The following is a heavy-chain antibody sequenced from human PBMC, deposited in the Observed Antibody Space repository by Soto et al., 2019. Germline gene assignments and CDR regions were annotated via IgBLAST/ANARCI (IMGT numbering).Heavy chain of an antibody. CDR2: IIPVFGTT. D-gene: IGHD4-17*01. CDR1: GGTLNSYT. J-gene: IGHJ4*02. V-gene: IGHV1-69*01. Sequence: QVQLVQSGAEVKKPGSSVRVSCKASGGTLNSYTIRWVRQAPGQGLEWMGGIIPVFGTTDYAQKFQGRVTITADQSTVTAYLDLFSLRSEDTDIYYCTISNSYGRGDLWGQGTRVTV. CDR3: TISNSYGRGDL.